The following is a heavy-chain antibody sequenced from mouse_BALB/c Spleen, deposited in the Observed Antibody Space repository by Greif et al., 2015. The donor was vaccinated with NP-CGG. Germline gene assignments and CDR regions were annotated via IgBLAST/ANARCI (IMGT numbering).Heavy chain of an antibody. Sequence: VQLQQSGAELVKPGASVKLSCTASGFNIKDTYMHWVKQGPEQGLEWIGRIDPANGNTKYDPKFQGKATITADTSSNTAYLQLSSLTSEDTAVYYCARIYYGYGYAMDYWGQGTSVTVSS. CDR1: GFNIKDTY. J-gene: IGHJ4*01. V-gene: IGHV14-3*02. CDR3: ARIYYGYGYAMDY. D-gene: IGHD2-2*01. CDR2: IDPANGNT.